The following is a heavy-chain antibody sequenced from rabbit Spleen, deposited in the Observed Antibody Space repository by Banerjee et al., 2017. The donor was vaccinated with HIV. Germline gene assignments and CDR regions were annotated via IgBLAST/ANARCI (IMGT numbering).Heavy chain of an antibody. D-gene: IGHD7-1*01. J-gene: IGHJ4*01. CDR1: GFSFNSNA. V-gene: IGHV1S45*01. CDR3: TRGYDGSTDYVDL. Sequence: QEQLVESGGGLVQPEGSLTLTCTASGFSFNSNAMCWVRQAPGKGLEWIGCIAAGNNGRTHYASWAKGRFTCSKTSSTTVTLQMTSLTAADTATYFCTRGYDGSTDYVDLWVPGTLVTVS. CDR2: IAAGNNGRT.